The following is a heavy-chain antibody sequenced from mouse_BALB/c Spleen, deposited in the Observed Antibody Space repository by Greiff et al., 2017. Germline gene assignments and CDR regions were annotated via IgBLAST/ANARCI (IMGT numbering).Heavy chain of an antibody. CDR3: ARASTMITKGTSYFDY. V-gene: IGHV5-17*02. D-gene: IGHD2-4*01. J-gene: IGHJ2*01. CDR1: GFTFSSFG. CDR2: ISSGSSTI. Sequence: EVMLVESGGGLVQPGGSRKLSCAASGFTFSSFGMHWVRQAPEKGLEWVAYISSGSSTIYYADTVKGRFTISRDNPKNTLFLQMTSLRSEDTAMYYCARASTMITKGTSYFDYWGQGTTLTVSS.